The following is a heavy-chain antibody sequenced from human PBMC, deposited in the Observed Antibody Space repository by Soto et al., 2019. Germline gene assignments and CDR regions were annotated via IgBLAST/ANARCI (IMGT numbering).Heavy chain of an antibody. CDR1: GVTFSSYA. V-gene: IGHV3-23*01. CDR2: ISGSGGST. D-gene: IGHD5-18*01. Sequence: EVQLLESGGGLGQPGGSLRLSCAASGVTFSSYAMSWIRQAPGKGLEWVSAISGSGGSTYYADSVKGRFTISRDNSKNALYLQMNSLRAEDTAVYYCAKGALYSYGSPFDYWGQGTLVTVSS. CDR3: AKGALYSYGSPFDY. J-gene: IGHJ4*02.